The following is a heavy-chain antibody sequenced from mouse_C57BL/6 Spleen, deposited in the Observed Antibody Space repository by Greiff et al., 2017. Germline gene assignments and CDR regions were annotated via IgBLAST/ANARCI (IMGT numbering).Heavy chain of an antibody. J-gene: IGHJ3*01. V-gene: IGHV1-80*01. CDR1: GYAFSSSW. CDR3: ARDDYDGAWFAY. Sequence: QVQLQQSGAELVKPGASVKISCKASGYAFSSSWMNWVKQRPGKGLEWIGQIYPGDGDTNYNGKFKGKATLTADKSSSTAYMQLSSLTSEDSAVYFCARDDYDGAWFAYWGQGTLVTVSA. D-gene: IGHD2-4*01. CDR2: IYPGDGDT.